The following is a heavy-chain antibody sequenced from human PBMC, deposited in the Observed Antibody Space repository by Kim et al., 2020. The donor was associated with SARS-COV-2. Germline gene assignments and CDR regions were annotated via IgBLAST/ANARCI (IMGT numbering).Heavy chain of an antibody. CDR3: ARDRDDYYGMDV. Sequence: SETLSLTCTVSGGSISSGSYYWSWIRQPAGKGLEWIGRIYTSGSTNYNPSLKSRVTISVDTSKNQFSLKLSSVTAADTAVYYCARDRDDYYGMDVWGQGTTVTVSS. V-gene: IGHV4-61*02. CDR2: IYTSGST. J-gene: IGHJ6*02. CDR1: GGSISSGSYY. D-gene: IGHD3-10*01.